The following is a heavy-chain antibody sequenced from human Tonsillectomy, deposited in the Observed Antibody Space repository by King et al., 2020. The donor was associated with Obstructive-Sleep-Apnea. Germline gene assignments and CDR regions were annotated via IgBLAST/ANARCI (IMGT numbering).Heavy chain of an antibody. D-gene: IGHD2-21*02. CDR2: IYYSGST. Sequence: VQLQESGPGLVKPSETLSLTCTVSGGSISSYYWSWIRQPPGKGLEWIGYIYYSGSTNYNPSLKSRVTISVDTSKNQFSLKLSSLTAADTAVYYCARQAYCGGDCYQARGFDPWGQGTLVTVSS. J-gene: IGHJ5*02. CDR1: GGSISSYY. CDR3: ARQAYCGGDCYQARGFDP. V-gene: IGHV4-59*01.